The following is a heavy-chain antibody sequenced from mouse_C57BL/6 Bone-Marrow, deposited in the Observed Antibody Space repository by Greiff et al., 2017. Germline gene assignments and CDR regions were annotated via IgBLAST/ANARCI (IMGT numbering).Heavy chain of an antibody. CDR3: TVDWWAHKYYFDY. D-gene: IGHD1-1*02. CDR2: IDPENGDT. J-gene: IGHJ2*01. V-gene: IGHV14-4*01. Sequence: EVMLVESGAELVRPGASVKLSCTASGFNIKDDYMHWVKQRPEQGLEWIGWIDPENGDTEYASKFQGKATITADTSSNTAYRQLSSLTSEDTAVYYGTVDWWAHKYYFDYWGQGTTLTVSS. CDR1: GFNIKDDY.